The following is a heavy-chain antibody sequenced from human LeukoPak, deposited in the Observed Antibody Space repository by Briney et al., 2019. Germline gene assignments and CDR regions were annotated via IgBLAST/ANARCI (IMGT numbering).Heavy chain of an antibody. Sequence: GGSLRLSCAASGFTVSSNYMSWVRQAPGKGLEWVSVIYSGGSTYYADSVKGRFTISRDNSKNTLYLQMNSLRAEDTAVYYCARPDIAAAGNGAFDYWGQGTLVTVSS. V-gene: IGHV3-66*04. J-gene: IGHJ4*02. CDR2: IYSGGST. D-gene: IGHD6-13*01. CDR3: ARPDIAAAGNGAFDY. CDR1: GFTVSSNY.